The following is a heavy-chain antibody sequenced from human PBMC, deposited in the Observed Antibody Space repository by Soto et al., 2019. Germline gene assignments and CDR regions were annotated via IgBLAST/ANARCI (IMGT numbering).Heavy chain of an antibody. CDR3: ARFSGNAFDI. CDR1: GGSISSSSYN. Sequence: PSEILSLTCSVSGGSISSSSYNWDWIRQPPGKGLEWIGTIYYNGDTDYNPSLKSRATISVDASDYQFSLKLSSVTAADTSIYYCARFSGNAFDIWGHGTMVTVS. CDR2: IYYNGDT. J-gene: IGHJ3*02. V-gene: IGHV4-39*01.